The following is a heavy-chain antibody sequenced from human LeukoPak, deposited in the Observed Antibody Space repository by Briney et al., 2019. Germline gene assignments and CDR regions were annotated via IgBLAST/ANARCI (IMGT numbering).Heavy chain of an antibody. CDR3: ARDQRWLQLLPDY. V-gene: IGHV3-11*01. D-gene: IGHD5-24*01. J-gene: IGHJ4*02. CDR1: GFTFSDYY. CDR2: ISSSGSTI. Sequence: GGSLRLSCAASGFTFSDYYMSWIRQAPGKGLEWVSYISSSGSTIYYADSVKGRFTISRDNAKSSLYLQMNSLRAEDTAVYYCARDQRWLQLLPDYWGQGTLVTVSS.